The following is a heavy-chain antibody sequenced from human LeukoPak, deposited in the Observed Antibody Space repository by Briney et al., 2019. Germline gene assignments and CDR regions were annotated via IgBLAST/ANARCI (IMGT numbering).Heavy chain of an antibody. CDR3: ARVPIGSSFYNY. D-gene: IGHD6-13*01. V-gene: IGHV1-2*02. J-gene: IGHJ4*02. CDR1: GYTFTSYD. CDR2: MNPNSGGT. Sequence: ASVKVSCKASGYTFTSYDINWVRQATGQGLEWVGWMNPNSGGTNYAQKFQGRVTMTRDTSISTAYMELSRLRSDDTAVYFCARVPIGSSFYNYWGQGTLVTVSS.